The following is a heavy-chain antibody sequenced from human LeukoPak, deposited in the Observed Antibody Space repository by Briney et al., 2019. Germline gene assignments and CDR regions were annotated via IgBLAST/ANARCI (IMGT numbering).Heavy chain of an antibody. CDR1: GGSISSSSYY. V-gene: IGHV4-39*01. D-gene: IGHD6-13*01. CDR2: IYYSGST. Sequence: SETLSLTCTVSGGSISSSSYYWGWIRQPPGKGLEWIGSIYYSGSTYYKPSLESRVTISVDTSKNQFSLKLSSVTAADTAVYYCARLVVSSWYHEVLLGRDYWGQGTLVTVSS. CDR3: ARLVVSSWYHEVLLGRDY. J-gene: IGHJ4*02.